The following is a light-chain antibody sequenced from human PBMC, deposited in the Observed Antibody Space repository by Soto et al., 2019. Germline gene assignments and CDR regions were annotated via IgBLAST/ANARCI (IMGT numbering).Light chain of an antibody. CDR3: CSFAGSYTSYV. V-gene: IGLV2-11*01. J-gene: IGLJ1*01. Sequence: QTSLPQPRSLSGSPGQSVTISCTATSSGVGGFNYVSWYQQHPGKGPKLMIYDVSKRPSGVPDRFSGSKSGNTASLTISGLQAEDEADYYCCSFAGSYTSYVFGTGTKVTVL. CDR1: SSGVGGFNY. CDR2: DVS.